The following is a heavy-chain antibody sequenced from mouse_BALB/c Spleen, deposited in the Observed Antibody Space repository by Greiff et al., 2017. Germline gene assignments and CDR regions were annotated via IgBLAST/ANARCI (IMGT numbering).Heavy chain of an antibody. CDR1: GFSLTGYG. CDR3: ARLLRYWYFDV. CDR2: IWSGGST. D-gene: IGHD1-1*01. Sequence: VKVVESGPGLVAPSQSLSITCTVSGFSLTGYGVHWVRQSPGKGLEWLGVIWSGGSTDYNAAFISRLSISKDNSKSQVFFKMNSLQANDTAIYYCARLLRYWYFDVWGAGTTVTVSS. J-gene: IGHJ1*01. V-gene: IGHV2-2*02.